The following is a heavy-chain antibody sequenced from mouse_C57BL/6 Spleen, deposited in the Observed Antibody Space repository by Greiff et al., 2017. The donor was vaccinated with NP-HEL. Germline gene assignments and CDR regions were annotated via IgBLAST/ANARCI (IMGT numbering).Heavy chain of an antibody. CDR3: ARAGKPAQATDYAMDY. J-gene: IGHJ4*01. D-gene: IGHD3-2*02. V-gene: IGHV1-66*01. CDR2: IYPGSGNT. CDR1: GYSFTSYY. Sequence: QVQLQQSGPELVKPGASVKISCKASGYSFTSYYIHWVKQRPGQGLEWIGWIYPGSGNTKYNEKFKGKATLTADTSSSTAYMQLSSLTSEDSAVYYCARAGKPAQATDYAMDYWGQGTSVTVSS.